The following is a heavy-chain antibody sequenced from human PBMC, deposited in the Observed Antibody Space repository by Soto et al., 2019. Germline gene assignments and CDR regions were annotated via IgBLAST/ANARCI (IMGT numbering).Heavy chain of an antibody. CDR3: VRDGTKTLRDWFDP. V-gene: IGHV4-4*07. D-gene: IGHD1-1*01. CDR2: IYATGTT. J-gene: IGHJ5*02. Sequence: SETLSLTCTVSGASISGFYWSWIRKSAGKGLEWVGRIYATGTTDHNPSLKSRVMMSVDTSKKQFSLKLRSVTAADTAVYYCVRDGTKTLRDWFDPWGQGISVTVSS. CDR1: GASISGFY.